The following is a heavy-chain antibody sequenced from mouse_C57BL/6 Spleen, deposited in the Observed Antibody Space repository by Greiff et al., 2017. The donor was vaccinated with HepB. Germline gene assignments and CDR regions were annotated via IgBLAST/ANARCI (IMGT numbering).Heavy chain of an antibody. V-gene: IGHV1-20*01. CDR3: AREGLLRDYFDD. CDR1: GYSFTGYF. D-gene: IGHD2-3*01. Sequence: VQLQQSGPELVKPGDSVKISCKASGYSFTGYFMNWVMQSHGKSLEWIGRINPYNGDTFYNQKFKGKATLTVDKSSSTAHMELRSRTSEDSAVYYCAREGLLRDYFDDWGQGTTLTVSS. CDR2: INPYNGDT. J-gene: IGHJ2*01.